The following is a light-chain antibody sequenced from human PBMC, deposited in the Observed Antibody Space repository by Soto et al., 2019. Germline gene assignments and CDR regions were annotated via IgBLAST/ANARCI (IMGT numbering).Light chain of an antibody. Sequence: QSVLTQPASVSGSPGQSITISCTGTSSDIGAYNYVSWYQQHPGKAPKLMIYGVTNRPSGVSNRFSGSKSGNTASLTISGLQAEDEADYYCSSYTTCSPLGFGGGTKLTVL. J-gene: IGLJ2*01. CDR3: SSYTTCSPLG. CDR1: SSDIGAYNY. V-gene: IGLV2-14*01. CDR2: GVT.